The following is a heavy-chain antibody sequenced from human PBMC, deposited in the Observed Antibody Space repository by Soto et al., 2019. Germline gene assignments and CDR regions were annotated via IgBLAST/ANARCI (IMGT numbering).Heavy chain of an antibody. CDR3: ARGDYYHYGLDV. J-gene: IGHJ6*02. CDR1: GFTFSSQS. V-gene: IGHV3-21*01. Sequence: DVQLVESGGGLVKPGGSLRLSCAASGFTFSSQSMNWVRQAPGKGLEWVSSISSRSSEIYYADSVKGRFTISRDNAKNSLSLQMNSLRAEDTAVYYCARGDYYHYGLDVWGQGTTVTVSS. CDR2: ISSRSSEI.